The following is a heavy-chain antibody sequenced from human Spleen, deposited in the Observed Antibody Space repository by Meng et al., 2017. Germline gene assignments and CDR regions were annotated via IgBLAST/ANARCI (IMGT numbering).Heavy chain of an antibody. CDR1: GFTFSDHY. J-gene: IGHJ4*02. CDR3: ARVSHFASSGYELPDF. CDR2: ISPSGSNI. Sequence: GESLKISCAASGFTFSDHYMTWIRQAPGKGLEWLFYISPSGSNISFADSVKGRFTISRDNAKNSLYLQMNSLRAEDTAVYHCARVSHFASSGYELPDFWGQGTLVTVSS. D-gene: IGHD5-12*01. V-gene: IGHV3-11*01.